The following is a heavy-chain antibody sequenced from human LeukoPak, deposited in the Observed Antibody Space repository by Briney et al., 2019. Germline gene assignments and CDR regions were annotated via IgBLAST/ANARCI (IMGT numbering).Heavy chain of an antibody. D-gene: IGHD3-16*02. CDR2: ISYDGSNK. Sequence: GGSLRLSCAASGFTFSSYAMHWVRQAPGKGLEWVAVISYDGSNKYYADSVKGRFTISRDNSKNTLYLQMNSLRAEDTAVYCRARDLSLGGQGTLVTVSS. CDR3: ARDLSL. J-gene: IGHJ4*02. V-gene: IGHV3-30*04. CDR1: GFTFSSYA.